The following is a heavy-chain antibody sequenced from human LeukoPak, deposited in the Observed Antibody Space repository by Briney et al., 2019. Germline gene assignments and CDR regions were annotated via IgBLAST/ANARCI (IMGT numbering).Heavy chain of an antibody. CDR1: GGSFSGYY. Sequence: RSSETLSLTCAVYGGSFSGYYWSWIRQPPGKGLEWIGEINHSGSTNYNPSLKSRVTISADTSKNQFSLNVSSVTAADTAVYYCARATSSYFYYMDVWGKGTTVTISS. J-gene: IGHJ6*03. CDR2: INHSGST. CDR3: ARATSSYFYYMDV. D-gene: IGHD5-12*01. V-gene: IGHV4-34*01.